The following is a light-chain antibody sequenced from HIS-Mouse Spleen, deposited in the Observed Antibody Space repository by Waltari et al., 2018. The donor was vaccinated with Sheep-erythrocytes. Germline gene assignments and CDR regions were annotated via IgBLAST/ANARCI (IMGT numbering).Light chain of an antibody. V-gene: IGLV2-14*01. CDR1: SSDVGGYNY. J-gene: IGLJ3*02. CDR2: EVS. CDR3: SSYTSSSTWV. Sequence: QSALTQPASVSGSPGQSSTISCTGTSSDVGGYNYVSWYQQHPGKAPKLLIYEVSNRPSGVSNRVSGSKSGNTASLTISGLQAEDEADYYCSSYTSSSTWVFGGGTKLTVL.